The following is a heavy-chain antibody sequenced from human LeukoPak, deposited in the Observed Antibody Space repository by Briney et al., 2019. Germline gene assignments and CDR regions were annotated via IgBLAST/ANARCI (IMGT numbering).Heavy chain of an antibody. V-gene: IGHV4-59*12. CDR3: ARAPYYYGSGSYAFDI. J-gene: IGHJ3*02. Sequence: PSETLSLTCTVSGGSISSYYWSWIRQPPGKGLEWIGYIYYSGSTNYNPSLKSRVTISVDKSKNQFSLKLSSVTAADTAVYYCARAPYYYGSGSYAFDIWGQGTMVTVSS. CDR2: IYYSGST. CDR1: GGSISSYY. D-gene: IGHD3-10*01.